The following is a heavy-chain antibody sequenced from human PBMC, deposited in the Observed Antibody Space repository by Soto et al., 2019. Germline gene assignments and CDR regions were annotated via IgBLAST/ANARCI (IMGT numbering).Heavy chain of an antibody. CDR2: INPSGGST. CDR3: AREIGLLGGPYYYMDV. Sequence: GASVKVSCKASGYTFTSYYMHWVRQAPGQGLEWMGIINPSGGSTSYAQKFQGRVTMTRDTSTSTVYMELSSLRSEDTAVYYCAREIGLLGGPYYYMDVWGKGTTDTVSS. V-gene: IGHV1-46*03. J-gene: IGHJ6*03. D-gene: IGHD3-3*01. CDR1: GYTFTSYY.